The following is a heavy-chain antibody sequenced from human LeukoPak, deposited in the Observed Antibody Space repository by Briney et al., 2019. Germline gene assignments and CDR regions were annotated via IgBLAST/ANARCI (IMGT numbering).Heavy chain of an antibody. CDR2: ISSSSSYI. V-gene: IGHV3-21*01. CDR3: ARDRAYYGMDV. CDR1: GFTFSSHS. J-gene: IGHJ6*02. Sequence: GGSLRLSCAASGFTFSSHSMNWVRQAPGKGLEWVSSISSSSSYIYYADSVKGRFTISRDNAKNSLYLQMNSLRAEDTAVYYCARDRAYYGMDVWGQGTTVTVSS.